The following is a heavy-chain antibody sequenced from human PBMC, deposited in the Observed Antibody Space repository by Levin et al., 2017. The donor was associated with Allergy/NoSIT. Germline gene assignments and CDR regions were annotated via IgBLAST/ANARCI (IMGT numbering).Heavy chain of an antibody. CDR1: GDSVSSNSAA. D-gene: IGHD3-3*01. CDR2: TYYRSKWYN. Sequence: SQTLSLTCAISGDSVSSNSAAWNWIRQSPSRGLEWLGRTYYRSKWYNDYAVSVKSRITINPDTSKNQFSLQLNSVTPEDTAVYYCARAADYDFWSGPNVGDYGMDVWGQGTTVTVS. J-gene: IGHJ6*02. CDR3: ARAADYDFWSGPNVGDYGMDV. V-gene: IGHV6-1*01.